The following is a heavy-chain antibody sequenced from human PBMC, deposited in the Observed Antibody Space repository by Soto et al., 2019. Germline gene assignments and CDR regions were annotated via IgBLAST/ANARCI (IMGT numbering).Heavy chain of an antibody. CDR1: GGSISSYY. J-gene: IGHJ4*02. CDR3: ARDYGDCFDF. Sequence: QVQLQESGPGLVKPSETLSLTCTVSGGSISSYYWSWIRQPPGKGLEWIGYIYYTGSTNYNPSLKSRVTISVDTSKNQFSLNLSSVNAADTAVYYCARDYGDCFDFWGQGTLVTVSS. D-gene: IGHD4-17*01. V-gene: IGHV4-59*01. CDR2: IYYTGST.